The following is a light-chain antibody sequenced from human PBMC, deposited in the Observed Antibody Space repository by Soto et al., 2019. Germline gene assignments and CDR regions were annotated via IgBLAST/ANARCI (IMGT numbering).Light chain of an antibody. CDR2: SAS. Sequence: DIPMTQSPPSLSASVGDRVTITCRASQSITSYLNWFQQEAGRAPKLLIHSASSLQSGVPSRFSGNGSGTDFTLTISSLQPEDFATYYCQQTYTTPRTFGQGTKVEIK. J-gene: IGKJ1*01. CDR1: QSITSY. CDR3: QQTYTTPRT. V-gene: IGKV1-39*01.